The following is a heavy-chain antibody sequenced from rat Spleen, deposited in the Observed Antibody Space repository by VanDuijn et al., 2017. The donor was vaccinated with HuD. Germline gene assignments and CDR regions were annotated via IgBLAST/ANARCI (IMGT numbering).Heavy chain of an antibody. J-gene: IGHJ2*01. D-gene: IGHD4-3*01. CDR2: ITHTDYNT. V-gene: IGHV5-31*01. CDR1: GFTFNNHW. CDR3: VREDFGVRD. Sequence: EVQLVESDGGLVQPGRSLKLSCAASGFTFNNHWMNWIRQAPGKGLEWVASITHTDYNTYYADSVKGRFTISRDNAKSTLYLQMDSLGSEDSAIYYCVREDFGVRDWGQGVMVTVSS.